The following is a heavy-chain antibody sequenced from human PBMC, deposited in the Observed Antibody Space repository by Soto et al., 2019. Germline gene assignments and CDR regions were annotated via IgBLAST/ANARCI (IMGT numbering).Heavy chain of an antibody. D-gene: IGHD3-10*01. Sequence: ASVKASSKVSGYTLTELSMHWVRQATGKGLEWMGCFNPDSGNTSYAQKFQSRVTMTRNTSISTAYMELSSLRSEDTAVYYCALTMVLDAFDIWGQGTMVTVSS. J-gene: IGHJ3*02. CDR2: FNPDSGNT. CDR3: ALTMVLDAFDI. V-gene: IGHV1-24*01. CDR1: GYTLTELS.